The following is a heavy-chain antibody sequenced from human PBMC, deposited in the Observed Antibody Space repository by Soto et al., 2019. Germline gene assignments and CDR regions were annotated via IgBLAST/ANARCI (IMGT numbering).Heavy chain of an antibody. Sequence: QVHLVQSGAEVKKPGASVNVSCQASGSITNHHMHWVRQAPGQGLEWMGIFNPSGLSTTYAQKFQGRVTITRDTSTSTVYMELSRLTSEDTAVYFCAKVTHRGPIAVAGPLGSWGQGTLVIVCS. D-gene: IGHD6-19*01. J-gene: IGHJ4*02. CDR1: GSITNHH. CDR2: FNPSGLST. V-gene: IGHV1-46*01. CDR3: AKVTHRGPIAVAGPLGS.